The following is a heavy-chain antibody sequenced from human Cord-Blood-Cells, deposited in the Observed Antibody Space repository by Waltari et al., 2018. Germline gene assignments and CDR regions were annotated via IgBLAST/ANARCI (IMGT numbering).Heavy chain of an antibody. CDR3: ARHPPGIAAAGAYYFDY. Sequence: QVQLQESGPGLVKPSETLSLTCTVSGGSISSYYWSWIRQPPGKGLEWIGYIYYSGGTNYNPALKGRVTISVDTSKNQFSLKLSSVTAADTAVYYCARHPPGIAAAGAYYFDYWGQGTLVTVSS. D-gene: IGHD6-13*01. J-gene: IGHJ4*02. V-gene: IGHV4-59*08. CDR1: GGSISSYY. CDR2: IYYSGGT.